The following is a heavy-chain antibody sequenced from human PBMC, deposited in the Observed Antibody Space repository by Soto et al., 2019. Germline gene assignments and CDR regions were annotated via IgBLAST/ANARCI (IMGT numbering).Heavy chain of an antibody. Sequence: SETLSLTCTVSGGSISSGGYYWSWIRQHPGKGLEWIGYIYYSGSTYYNPSLKSRVTISVDTSKNQFSLKLSSVTAADTAVYYCARAPDPYYYDSSGYFGAFDIWGQGTMVTVSS. CDR2: IYYSGST. V-gene: IGHV4-31*03. CDR3: ARAPDPYYYDSSGYFGAFDI. J-gene: IGHJ3*02. D-gene: IGHD3-22*01. CDR1: GGSISSGGYY.